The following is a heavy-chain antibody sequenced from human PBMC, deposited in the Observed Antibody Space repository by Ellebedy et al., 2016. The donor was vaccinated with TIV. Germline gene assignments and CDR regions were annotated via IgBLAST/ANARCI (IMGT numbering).Heavy chain of an antibody. CDR1: GDSITNYY. CDR2: IHYNGNT. J-gene: IGHJ6*02. D-gene: IGHD3-10*01. V-gene: IGHV4-59*12. CDR3: ARNYASGFSSYGMDV. Sequence: GSLRLXXTVSGDSITNYYWSWIRQPPGKGLEWIGHIHYNGNTNYNPSLKSRVTISLGTSKNQFSLKLTSVTAADAAVFYCARNYASGFSSYGMDVWGQGTTVTVSS.